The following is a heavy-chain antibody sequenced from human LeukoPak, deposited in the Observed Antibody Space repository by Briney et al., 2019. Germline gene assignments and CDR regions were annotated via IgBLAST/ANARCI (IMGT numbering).Heavy chain of an antibody. CDR2: IYHSGST. V-gene: IGHV4-39*01. Sequence: KPSETLSLTCTVSGGSISNNTSYWAWIRQPPGKGLEWIGSIYHSGSTYSNPSLSGRVTISVDTSKNQLSLRLNSVTAADTAVYYCASPIRDCTSPSCYNNWFDPWGQGTLVTVSS. CDR1: GGSISNNTSY. J-gene: IGHJ5*02. CDR3: ASPIRDCTSPSCYNNWFDP. D-gene: IGHD2-2*01.